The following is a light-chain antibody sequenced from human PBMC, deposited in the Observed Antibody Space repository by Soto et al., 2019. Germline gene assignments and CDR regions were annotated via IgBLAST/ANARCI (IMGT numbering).Light chain of an antibody. CDR3: QQYNTWPRT. CDR2: GAS. Sequence: EIVMTQSPATLSVSPGERATLSCRASQSVNSNLAWYQQRPVQAPRLLIYGASTRATGIPARFSGSGSGTEFTRTISSLQSEDFAVYYCQQYNTWPRTFGQGTRVEIK. J-gene: IGKJ1*01. CDR1: QSVNSN. V-gene: IGKV3-15*01.